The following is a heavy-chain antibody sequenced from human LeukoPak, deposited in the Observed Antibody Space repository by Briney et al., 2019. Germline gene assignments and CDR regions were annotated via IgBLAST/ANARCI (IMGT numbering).Heavy chain of an antibody. V-gene: IGHV1-69*04. Sequence: SVKVSCKASGVTFSSYAISWVRQAPGQGLEWMGRIIPILGIANYAQKFQGRVTITADKSTSTAYMELSSLRPEDTAVYYCARASRMTTVTPDDYWGQGTLVTVSS. CDR2: IIPILGIA. J-gene: IGHJ4*02. CDR1: GVTFSSYA. D-gene: IGHD4-17*01. CDR3: ARASRMTTVTPDDY.